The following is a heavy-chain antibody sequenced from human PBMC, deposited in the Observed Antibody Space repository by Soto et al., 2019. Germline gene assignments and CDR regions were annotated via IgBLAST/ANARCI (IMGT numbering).Heavy chain of an antibody. V-gene: IGHV3-30*18. CDR1: GLTFSSYG. J-gene: IGHJ6*02. Sequence: GGSLRLSCAASGLTFSSYGMHWVRQAPGKGLEWVAVISFDGSNKYYADSVKGRFSISRDISKNTLYLQMDSLRDEDSAVYYCAKERTLYYYYGMDVWGQGTKVTVSS. CDR2: ISFDGSNK. CDR3: AKERTLYYYYGMDV. D-gene: IGHD1-7*01.